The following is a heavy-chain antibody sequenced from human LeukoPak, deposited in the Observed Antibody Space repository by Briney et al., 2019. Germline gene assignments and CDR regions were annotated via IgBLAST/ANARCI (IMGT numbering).Heavy chain of an antibody. J-gene: IGHJ4*02. V-gene: IGHV1-69*04. Sequence: GASVKVSCKASGGTFSSYAISWVRQAPGQGLEWMGRIIPILGIANYAQKFQGRVTITADKSTSTAYMELSSLRSGDTAVYYCARGGIAAAGSRFDYWGQGTLVTVSS. CDR2: IIPILGIA. CDR3: ARGGIAAAGSRFDY. CDR1: GGTFSSYA. D-gene: IGHD6-13*01.